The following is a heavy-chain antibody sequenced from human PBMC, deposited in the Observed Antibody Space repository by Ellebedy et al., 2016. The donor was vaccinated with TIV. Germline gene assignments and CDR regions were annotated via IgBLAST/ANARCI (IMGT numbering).Heavy chain of an antibody. Sequence: GESLKISCAASGFTFSDHYMDWVRRAPGKGLEWVGRTRNKANSYTTEYAASVKGRFTISRDDSKNSLYLQMNSLKTEDTAVYYCVSPAGSSGYWEAFDIWGQGTMVTVSS. CDR2: TRNKANSYTT. CDR3: VSPAGSSGYWEAFDI. CDR1: GFTFSDHY. J-gene: IGHJ3*02. D-gene: IGHD3-22*01. V-gene: IGHV3-72*01.